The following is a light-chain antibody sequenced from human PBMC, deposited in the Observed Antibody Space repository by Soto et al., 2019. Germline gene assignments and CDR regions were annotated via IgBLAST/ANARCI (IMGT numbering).Light chain of an antibody. Sequence: DIQMTQSPSSLSASVGDRVTITCRASQSIRNYVNWYQQKPGKAPKFLIYVASTLQSGVPSRFGGSGSGTDYTLTISTLQPEDFAPYYCHQSSSTPYAFGPGTKREIK. CDR2: VAS. V-gene: IGKV1-39*01. CDR3: HQSSSTPYA. J-gene: IGKJ2*01. CDR1: QSIRNY.